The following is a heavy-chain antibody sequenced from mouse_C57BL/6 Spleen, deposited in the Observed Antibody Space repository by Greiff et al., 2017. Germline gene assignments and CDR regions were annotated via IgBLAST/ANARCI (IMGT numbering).Heavy chain of an antibody. J-gene: IGHJ4*01. CDR3: TRGGSSRYYCAMAY. CDR2: IGPETGGT. Sequence: VQLQQSGAELVRPGASVTLSCKASGYTFTDYEMHWVKQTPVHGLEWIGYIGPETGGTDYNQTFKGKAILTADKSSSTAYMELRSLTSEDSAVYYCTRGGSSRYYCAMAYWGQGTSVTVSA. CDR1: GYTFTDYE. V-gene: IGHV1-15*01. D-gene: IGHD1-1*01.